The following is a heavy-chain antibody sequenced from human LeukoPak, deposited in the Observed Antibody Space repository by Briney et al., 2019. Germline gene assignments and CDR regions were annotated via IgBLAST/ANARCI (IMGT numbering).Heavy chain of an antibody. V-gene: IGHV3-7*01. CDR1: GFSFSSYW. J-gene: IGHJ6*03. CDR3: ARLSAYYYGSYFYYYMTS. Sequence: GGSLRLSCEASGFSFSSYWMSWVRQAPGKGPEWVANINQVESEKYSVDSVKGRFTISRDNAKKSVYLQMKNLRAEDTALYYCARLSAYYYGSYFYYYMTSGAKGPRSPPP. CDR2: INQVESEK. D-gene: IGHD3-10*01.